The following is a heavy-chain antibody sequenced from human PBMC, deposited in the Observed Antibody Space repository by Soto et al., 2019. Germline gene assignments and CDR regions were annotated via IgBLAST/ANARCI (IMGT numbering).Heavy chain of an antibody. CDR3: ARGNYGGNLYVL. Sequence: SETLCLTCTVSGGSISGYYWSWIRQPPGKGLEWIGYIYYSGSTNYNPSLKSRVTISIDTSKNQFSLKLTSVTAADTAVFYCARGNYGGNLYVLWGQGALVTVS. V-gene: IGHV4-59*01. CDR1: GGSISGYY. CDR2: IYYSGST. J-gene: IGHJ4*02. D-gene: IGHD4-17*01.